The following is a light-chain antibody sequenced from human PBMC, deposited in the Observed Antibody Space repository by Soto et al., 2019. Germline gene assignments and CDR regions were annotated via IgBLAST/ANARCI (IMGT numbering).Light chain of an antibody. CDR2: EVS. CDR1: NSDIGGYDY. V-gene: IGLV2-14*01. CDR3: SAYTTRSAV. Sequence: QSALTQPASVSGSPGQSMTISCTGTNSDIGGYDYVSWYQQHPDKAPKLMIYEVSNRPSGVSNRFSGSKSDNTASLTISGLQAEDEADYYCSAYTTRSAVFGTGTKLTVL. J-gene: IGLJ1*01.